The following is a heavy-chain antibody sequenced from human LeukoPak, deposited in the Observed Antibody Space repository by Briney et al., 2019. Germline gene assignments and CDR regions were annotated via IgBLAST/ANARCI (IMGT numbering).Heavy chain of an antibody. J-gene: IGHJ4*02. D-gene: IGHD3-3*01. CDR2: ISSSSSYI. CDR1: GFTFSSYS. CDR3: ARRITIFGVVGDDY. V-gene: IGHV3-21*01. Sequence: GGSLRLSCAASGFTFSSYSMNWVRQAPGKGLEWVSSISSSSSYIYYADSVKGRFTISRDNAKNSLYLQMNSLRAEDTAVYYCARRITIFGVVGDDYWGQGTLVTVS.